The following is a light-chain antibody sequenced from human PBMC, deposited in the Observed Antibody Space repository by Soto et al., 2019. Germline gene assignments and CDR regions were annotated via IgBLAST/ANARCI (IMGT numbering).Light chain of an antibody. CDR1: QSVDSRF. CDR3: QQYDSSRT. CDR2: GAS. V-gene: IGKV3-20*01. J-gene: IGKJ1*01. Sequence: EIVLTQSPGTLSLSPGESATLSCRASQSVDSRFLAWYQQKPGQAPRLLMYGASTRATGIPDRFSGSWSGTDFTLSISSLEPEDFAVYYCQQYDSSRTFGQGTKVEMK.